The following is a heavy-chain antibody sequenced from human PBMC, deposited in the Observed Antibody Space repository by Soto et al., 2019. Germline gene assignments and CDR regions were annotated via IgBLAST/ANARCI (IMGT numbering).Heavy chain of an antibody. CDR1: GFNFGDYA. J-gene: IGHJ4*02. V-gene: IGHV3-30-3*01. Sequence: QVQPVESGGGVVQPGGSLRLSCAASGFNFGDYAMHWVRQAPGKGLEWVAVISGDGRVTFYTDSVKGRFIISRDNSKSTLFLQLNSLRAEDTAVYSCARARYFDGYVKEASDNWGQGILVSVSS. D-gene: IGHD3-9*01. CDR2: ISGDGRVT. CDR3: ARARYFDGYVKEASDN.